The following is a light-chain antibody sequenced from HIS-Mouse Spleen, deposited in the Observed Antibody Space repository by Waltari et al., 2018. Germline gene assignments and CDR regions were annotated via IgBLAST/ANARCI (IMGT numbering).Light chain of an antibody. CDR2: EDS. Sequence: SYELTQPPSVPVSPGQTHRITCSGDALPKTSAHWYQQKSGQAPVLVIYEDSKRPSGIPGRFSGSSSGTMATLTISGAQVEDEADYYCYSTDSSGNHRVFGGGTKLTVL. J-gene: IGLJ2*01. V-gene: IGLV3-10*01. CDR3: YSTDSSGNHRV. CDR1: ALPKTS.